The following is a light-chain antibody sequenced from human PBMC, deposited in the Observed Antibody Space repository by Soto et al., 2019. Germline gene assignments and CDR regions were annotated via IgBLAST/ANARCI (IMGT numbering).Light chain of an antibody. J-gene: IGLJ7*01. CDR3: AAWDDSLSAAV. CDR1: SSNIGSNY. CDR2: RNN. V-gene: IGLV1-47*01. Sequence: QSVLTQPPSASGTPGQRVTISCSGSSSNIGSNYVYWYQQLPGTALKLLIYRNNQRPSGVPDRFSGSKSGTSASLAISGLRSEDEADYYCAAWDDSLSAAVFGGGTQLTVL.